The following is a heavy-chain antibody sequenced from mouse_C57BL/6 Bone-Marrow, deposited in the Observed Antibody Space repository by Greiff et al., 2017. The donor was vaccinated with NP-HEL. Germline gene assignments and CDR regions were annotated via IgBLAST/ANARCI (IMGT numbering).Heavy chain of an antibody. CDR3: ARDGYDEHWYFDV. Sequence: EVQGVESGGGLVKPGGSLKLSCAASGFTFSSYAMSWVRQTPEKRLEWVATISDGGSYTYYPDNVKGRFTISRDNAKNNLYLQMSHLKSEDTAMYYCARDGYDEHWYFDVWGTGTTVTVSS. CDR1: GFTFSSYA. CDR2: ISDGGSYT. J-gene: IGHJ1*03. D-gene: IGHD2-2*01. V-gene: IGHV5-4*01.